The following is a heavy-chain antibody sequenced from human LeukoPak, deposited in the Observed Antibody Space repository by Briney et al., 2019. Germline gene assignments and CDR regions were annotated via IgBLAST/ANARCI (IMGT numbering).Heavy chain of an antibody. CDR1: GYTFTSYG. J-gene: IGHJ4*02. CDR2: ISAYNGNT. Sequence: ASVKVSCKASGYTFTSYGISWVRQAPGQGLEWMGWISAYNGNTNYAQKLQGRVTMTTDTSTSTAYMELRSLRSEDTAVYYCARRTNYDFWSGYEYWGQGTLVTVSS. V-gene: IGHV1-18*01. CDR3: ARRTNYDFWSGYEY. D-gene: IGHD3-3*01.